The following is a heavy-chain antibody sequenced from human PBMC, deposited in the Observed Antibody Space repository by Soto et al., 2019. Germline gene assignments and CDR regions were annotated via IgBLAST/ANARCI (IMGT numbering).Heavy chain of an antibody. CDR3: AKSAEYNYVDY. CDR2: ITATGSGT. D-gene: IGHD5-18*01. Sequence: EVQLLESGGGLVQPGGSLRLSCAASGFTFSSYAMSWVRQAPGKGLEWVSGITATGSGTYYADSVKGRFTISRDNSKNTLYLQMNSLTAEDTAVYYCAKSAEYNYVDYWGQGTLVTVSS. CDR1: GFTFSSYA. J-gene: IGHJ4*02. V-gene: IGHV3-23*01.